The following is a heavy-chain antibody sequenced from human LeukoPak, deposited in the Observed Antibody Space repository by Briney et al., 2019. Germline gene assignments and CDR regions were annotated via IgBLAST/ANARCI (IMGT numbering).Heavy chain of an antibody. CDR3: ARGDSCGYRD. CDR1: GGSFSGYY. CDR2: INHMGST. J-gene: IGHJ4*02. D-gene: IGHD3-22*01. V-gene: IGHV4-34*01. Sequence: PSETLSLTCAVYGGSFSGYYWSWIRQPPGKGLEWIGKINHMGSTNYNPSLKRRVTISVDTSKNQFSLKLSSVTAADTAVYYCARGDSCGYRDWGQGTLVTVSS.